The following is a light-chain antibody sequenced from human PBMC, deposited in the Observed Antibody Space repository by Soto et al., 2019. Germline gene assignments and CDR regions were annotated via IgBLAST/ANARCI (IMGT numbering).Light chain of an antibody. V-gene: IGKV3D-20*01. CDR3: QQYGTSPYT. J-gene: IGKJ2*01. CDR1: QSLSSSY. Sequence: EIVLTQSPATLSLSPGERATLSCGASQSLSSSYLAWYQQKPGLAPRLLIYDASSRATGIPDRFSGSGSGTDFTLTISRLEPEDFAVYYCQQYGTSPYTFGQGTKLEI. CDR2: DAS.